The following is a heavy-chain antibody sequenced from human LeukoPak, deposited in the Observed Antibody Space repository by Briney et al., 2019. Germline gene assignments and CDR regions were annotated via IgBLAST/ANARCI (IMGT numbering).Heavy chain of an antibody. Sequence: GGSLRLSCAASGFTFSSYAMHWVRQAPGKGLEWVAVISYDGSNKYYADSVKGRFTISRDNSKNTLYLQMNSLRAEDTAVYYCARGHDGSYYDFDYWGQGTLVTVSS. CDR1: GFTFSSYA. CDR3: ARGHDGSYYDFDY. CDR2: ISYDGSNK. J-gene: IGHJ4*02. V-gene: IGHV3-30-3*01. D-gene: IGHD1-26*01.